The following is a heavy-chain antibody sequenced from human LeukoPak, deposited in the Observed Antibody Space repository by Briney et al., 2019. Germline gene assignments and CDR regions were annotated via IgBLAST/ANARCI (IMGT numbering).Heavy chain of an antibody. CDR3: ARGYYGSGGYPDY. Sequence: GGSLRLSCAASGFTFSSYAMSWVRQAPGKGLEWVSAISGSGGSTYYADSVKGRFTISRDNAKNSLYLQMNSLRAEDTAVYYCARGYYGSGGYPDYWGQGTLVIVSS. CDR2: ISGSGGST. D-gene: IGHD3-22*01. J-gene: IGHJ4*02. V-gene: IGHV3-23*01. CDR1: GFTFSSYA.